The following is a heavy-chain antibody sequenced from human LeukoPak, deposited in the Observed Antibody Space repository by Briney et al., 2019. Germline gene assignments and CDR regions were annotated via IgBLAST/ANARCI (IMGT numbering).Heavy chain of an antibody. V-gene: IGHV1-2*02. CDR3: ARGGYCSGGSCYGGFQH. J-gene: IGHJ1*01. Sequence: GASVKVPCKASGYTFTGYYMHWVRQAPGQGLEWMGWINPNSGGTNYAQKFQGRVTMTRDTSISTAYMELSRLRSDDTAVYYCARGGYCSGGSCYGGFQHWGQGTLVTVSS. CDR1: GYTFTGYY. D-gene: IGHD2-15*01. CDR2: INPNSGGT.